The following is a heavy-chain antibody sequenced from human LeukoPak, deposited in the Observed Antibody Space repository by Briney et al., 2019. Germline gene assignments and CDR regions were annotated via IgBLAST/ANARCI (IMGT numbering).Heavy chain of an antibody. J-gene: IGHJ6*02. Sequence: GASVKVSCKASGYTFTSYGISWVRQAPGQGLDWMGWISAYNGNTNYAQKLQGRVTMTTDTSTSTAYMELRSLRSDDTAVYYCARDPGYSGYDWYYYYGMDVWGQGTTVTVSS. V-gene: IGHV1-18*01. CDR3: ARDPGYSGYDWYYYYGMDV. CDR2: ISAYNGNT. D-gene: IGHD5-12*01. CDR1: GYTFTSYG.